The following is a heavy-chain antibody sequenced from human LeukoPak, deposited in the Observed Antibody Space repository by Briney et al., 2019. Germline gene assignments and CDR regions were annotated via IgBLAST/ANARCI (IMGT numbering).Heavy chain of an antibody. J-gene: IGHJ4*02. CDR1: GFTFSSYW. Sequence: GGSLRLSCAASGFTFSSYWMHWVRQAPGRGLVWVSRINNDGSSTSYADSVKGRFAISRDNAKNTLHLQMNSLRAEDTAVYYCARVRSAAAVDYWGQGTLVTVSS. CDR2: INNDGSST. V-gene: IGHV3-74*01. CDR3: ARVRSAAAVDY.